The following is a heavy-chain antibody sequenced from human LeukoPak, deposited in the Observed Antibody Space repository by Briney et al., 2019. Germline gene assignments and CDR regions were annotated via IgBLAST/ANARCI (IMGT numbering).Heavy chain of an antibody. D-gene: IGHD2-8*01. CDR3: AAALQWFVPEGFDV. J-gene: IGHJ3*01. V-gene: IGHV1-18*01. Sequence: ASVKVSCKASGYSFNSYGISWVRQAPGQGLERMGWIRAYDGDTKYAEKFQGRVTMTRDTSTSTGYMELRSLRSDDTAVYYCAAALQWFVPEGFDVWGQGTMVTVSS. CDR1: GYSFNSYG. CDR2: IRAYDGDT.